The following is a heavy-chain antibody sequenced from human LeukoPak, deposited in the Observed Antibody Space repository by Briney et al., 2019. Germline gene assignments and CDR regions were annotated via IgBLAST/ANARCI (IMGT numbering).Heavy chain of an antibody. Sequence: GGSLRLSCAASGFTFSSYAMTWVRQAPGKGLEWVSAISGGGSVTYYADSVKGRFTISRDNAKNTLYLQMNSLRAEDTAVYYCAKGGDYVWGSYPTPFDYWGQGTLVTVS. CDR2: ISGGGSVT. D-gene: IGHD3-16*02. CDR3: AKGGDYVWGSYPTPFDY. CDR1: GFTFSSYA. J-gene: IGHJ4*02. V-gene: IGHV3-23*01.